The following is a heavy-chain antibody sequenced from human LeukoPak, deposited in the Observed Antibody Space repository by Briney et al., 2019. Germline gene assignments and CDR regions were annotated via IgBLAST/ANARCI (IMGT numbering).Heavy chain of an antibody. J-gene: IGHJ4*02. D-gene: IGHD6-13*01. CDR1: GFTFSDYY. V-gene: IGHV3-11*01. Sequence: SGGSLRLSCAASGFTFSDYYMSWIRQAPGKGLEWVSYISSSGSTIYYANSVKGRFTISRDNAKNSLYLQMNSLRAEDTAVYYCARDLVGVGYSTIFGQWGQGTLVTVSS. CDR3: ARDLVGVGYSTIFGQ. CDR2: ISSSGSTI.